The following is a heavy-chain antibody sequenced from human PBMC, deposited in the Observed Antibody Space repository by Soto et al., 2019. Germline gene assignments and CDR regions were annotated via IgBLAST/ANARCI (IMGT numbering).Heavy chain of an antibody. D-gene: IGHD4-17*01. J-gene: IGHJ4*02. CDR2: ISDDGSNK. Sequence: QVQLVESGGGVVQPGRSLRLSCAASGFTFSSYGMHWVRQAPGKGLEWVAVISDDGSNKYYADSVKGRFTISRDNSKNALYLQLNSLRAVDTDVYYCATLPGGYGGNSAFDYWGQGTLVTVSS. CDR1: GFTFSSYG. V-gene: IGHV3-30*03. CDR3: ATLPGGYGGNSAFDY.